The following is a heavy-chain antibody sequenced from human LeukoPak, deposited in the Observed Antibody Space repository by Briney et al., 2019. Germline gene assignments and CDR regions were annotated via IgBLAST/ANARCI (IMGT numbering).Heavy chain of an antibody. Sequence: PSETLSLTCAVYGGSFSGYYWSWIRQPPGKGLEWIGEINHSGSTNYNPSLKSRFTISVDTSKNQFSLKLSSVTAADTAVYYCVRDGPSWGLLWGQGALVTVSS. CDR2: INHSGST. D-gene: IGHD7-27*01. CDR3: VRDGPSWGLL. V-gene: IGHV4-34*01. CDR1: GGSFSGYY. J-gene: IGHJ4*02.